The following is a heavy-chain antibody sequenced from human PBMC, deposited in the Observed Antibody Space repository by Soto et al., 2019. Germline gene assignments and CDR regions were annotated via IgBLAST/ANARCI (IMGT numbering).Heavy chain of an antibody. Sequence: SETLSLTCAVYGGSFSGYYWSWVRQPPGKGLEWIGEINHSGSTNYNPSLKSRVTISVDTSKNQFSLKLSSVTAADTAVYYCARGRGLFFFYNPGIAAAGTKDQSSWFDPWAQGTLVPVSS. CDR3: ARGRGLFFFYNPGIAAAGTKDQSSWFDP. CDR1: GGSFSGYY. CDR2: INHSGST. J-gene: IGHJ5*02. D-gene: IGHD6-13*01. V-gene: IGHV4-34*01.